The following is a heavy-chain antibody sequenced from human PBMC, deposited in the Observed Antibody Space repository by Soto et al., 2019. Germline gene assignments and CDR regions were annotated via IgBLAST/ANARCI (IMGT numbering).Heavy chain of an antibody. V-gene: IGHV1-69*06. CDR2: IIPVSNAA. D-gene: IGHD3-22*01. CDR1: GGSFSSYV. Sequence: QGQLVQSGAEVKKPGSSVKVSCKASGGSFSSYVINWIRQAPGQGLEWMGGIIPVSNAADYAQRFQDRVTMSVDKSATTAYMELRSLTSEDTAIYYCAQETYYFHSRDSHWFDPWGQGTLVTVSS. J-gene: IGHJ5*02. CDR3: AQETYYFHSRDSHWFDP.